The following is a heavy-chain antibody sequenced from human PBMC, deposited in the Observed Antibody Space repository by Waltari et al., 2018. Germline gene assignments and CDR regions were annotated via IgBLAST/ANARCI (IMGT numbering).Heavy chain of an antibody. CDR3: ARPRRSGWYYSGMDV. J-gene: IGHJ6*02. CDR2: IYPDDSDT. D-gene: IGHD6-19*01. Sequence: ELQLVQSGAAVTKPGESVKISCQGFGYPFIYYWIAWVRKMPGKGLEWMGIIYPDDSDTRYGPSFQGQVTISADKSINTAYLQWTSLKASDTAVYYCARPRRSGWYYSGMDVWGQGTSLIVSS. CDR1: GYPFIYYW. V-gene: IGHV5-51*01.